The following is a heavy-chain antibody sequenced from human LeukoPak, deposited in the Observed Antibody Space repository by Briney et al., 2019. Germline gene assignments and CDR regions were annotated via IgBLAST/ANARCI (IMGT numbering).Heavy chain of an antibody. V-gene: IGHV3-53*01. J-gene: IGHJ4*02. CDR3: AREAGDIVVVDY. CDR1: GFTVSSNY. CDR2: IYSGGST. Sequence: GGSLRLSCAASGFTVSSNYMSWVRQAPGKGLEWVSVIYSGGSTYYADSVKGRFTISRDNAKNTLYLQMNSLRAEDTAVYYCAREAGDIVVVDYWGQGTLVTVSS. D-gene: IGHD2-2*01.